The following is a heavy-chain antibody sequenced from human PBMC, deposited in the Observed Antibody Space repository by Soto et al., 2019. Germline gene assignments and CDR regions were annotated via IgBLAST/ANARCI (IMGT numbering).Heavy chain of an antibody. CDR2: FDPEDGET. V-gene: IGHV1-24*01. Sequence: GASVKVSCKVSGYTLTELSMHWVLQAPGKGLEWMGGFDPEDGETIYAQKFQGRVTMTEDTSTDTAYMELSSLRSEDTAVYYCATDPSSSSWPFDYWGQGTLVTVSS. J-gene: IGHJ4*02. CDR3: ATDPSSSSWPFDY. CDR1: GYTLTELS. D-gene: IGHD6-13*01.